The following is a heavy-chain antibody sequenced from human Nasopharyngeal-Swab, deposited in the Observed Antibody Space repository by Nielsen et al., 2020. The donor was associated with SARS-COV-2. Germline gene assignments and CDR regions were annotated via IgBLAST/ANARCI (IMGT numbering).Heavy chain of an antibody. D-gene: IGHD2/OR15-2a*01. CDR3: AFLFPPLSFWYFDL. V-gene: IGHV4-59*08. CDR1: GGSISNSY. Sequence: SETLSLTCTVSGGSISNSYWSWIRQPPGKGLEWIGYMFYSGTTNYNPSLKSRVTISVDTSKNQFSLNLTSVTAADTAIYYCAFLFPPLSFWYFDLWGRGTLFTVSS. CDR2: MFYSGTT. J-gene: IGHJ2*01.